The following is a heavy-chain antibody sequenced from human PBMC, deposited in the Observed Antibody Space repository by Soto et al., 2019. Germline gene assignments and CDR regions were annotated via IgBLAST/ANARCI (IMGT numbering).Heavy chain of an antibody. J-gene: IGHJ4*02. CDR2: ISSSSTI. CDR3: ARDEVASTPDY. CDR1: GFTFSSYS. V-gene: IGHV3-48*01. Sequence: GGSLRLSCAASGFTFSSYSMNWVRQAPGKGLEWVSYISSSSTIYYADSVKGRFTISRDNAKNSLYLQMNSLRAEDTAVYYCARDEVASTPDYWGQGTLVTVSS. D-gene: IGHD5-12*01.